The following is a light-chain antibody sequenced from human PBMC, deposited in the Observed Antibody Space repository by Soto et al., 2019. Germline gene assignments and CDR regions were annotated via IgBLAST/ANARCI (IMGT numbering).Light chain of an antibody. CDR1: QGISSY. Sequence: IQLTQSPSPLSASVGDRVTITCRASQGISSYLAWYQQKPGKAPKLLIYAASTLQSGVSSRFSGSGSGTDFTLTISSLQPEDFATYYCQPLNSYPLTFGGGTKVDIK. CDR2: AAS. J-gene: IGKJ4*01. CDR3: QPLNSYPLT. V-gene: IGKV1-9*01.